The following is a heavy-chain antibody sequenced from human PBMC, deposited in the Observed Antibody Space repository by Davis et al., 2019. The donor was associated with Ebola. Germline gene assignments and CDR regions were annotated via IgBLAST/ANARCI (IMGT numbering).Heavy chain of an antibody. CDR2: INPSGGRA. V-gene: IGHV1-46*01. Sequence: ASVKVSCKSSKYSFTTYSMHWVRQAPGQGLEWMGGINPSGGRATYARNFQGRVTMTTDTSTSTAYMELRSLDSDDTAVYYCARDRGGDYSFDYWGQGTLVTVSS. CDR3: ARDRGGDYSFDY. J-gene: IGHJ4*02. D-gene: IGHD3-10*01. CDR1: KYSFTTYS.